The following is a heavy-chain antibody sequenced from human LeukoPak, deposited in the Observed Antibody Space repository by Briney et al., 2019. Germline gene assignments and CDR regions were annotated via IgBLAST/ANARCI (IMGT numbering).Heavy chain of an antibody. Sequence: GGSLILSCAASGFTFSRVWMSWARQAPGKGLEGVANIKHDGGQKYDVDSAKGRFTISRDNAKNSVYLKMNSLAAEDTAVYYCARDGMGGIKAFDMWGQGTMVTVSS. CDR1: GFTFSRVW. CDR2: IKHDGGQK. CDR3: ARDGMGGIKAFDM. J-gene: IGHJ3*02. V-gene: IGHV3-7*05. D-gene: IGHD3-10*01.